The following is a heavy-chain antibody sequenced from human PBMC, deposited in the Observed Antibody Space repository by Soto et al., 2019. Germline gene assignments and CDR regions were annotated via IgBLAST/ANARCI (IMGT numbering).Heavy chain of an antibody. CDR2: ISNSGNTI. J-gene: IGHJ6*02. Sequence: GGSLRLSCVASGFVFKDYEMNWVRQAPGKGLEWISYISNSGNTIYVADSMRGRFTISRDNAKNSLFLQMNSLRADDTAVYYCARDIDNRDYYYGLDVWGQGTTVTVSS. CDR1: GFVFKDYE. V-gene: IGHV3-48*03. CDR3: ARDIDNRDYYYGLDV. D-gene: IGHD1-20*01.